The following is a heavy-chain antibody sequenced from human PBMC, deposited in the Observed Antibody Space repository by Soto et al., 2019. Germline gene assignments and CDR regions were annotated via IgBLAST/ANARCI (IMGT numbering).Heavy chain of an antibody. CDR3: TREARGYSYGRLIDY. J-gene: IGHJ4*02. D-gene: IGHD5-18*01. CDR1: GFTFSSYA. Sequence: GGSLRLSCAASGFTFSSYAMHWVRQAPGKGLEWVAVISYDGSNKYYADSVKGRFTISRDNSKNTLYLQMNSLRAEDTAVYYCTREARGYSYGRLIDYWGQGTLVTVSS. CDR2: ISYDGSNK. V-gene: IGHV3-30-3*01.